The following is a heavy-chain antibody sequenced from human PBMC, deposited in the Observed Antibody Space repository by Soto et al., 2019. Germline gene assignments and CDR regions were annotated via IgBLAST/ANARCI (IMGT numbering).Heavy chain of an antibody. CDR3: ARYVHAFDY. V-gene: IGHV3-7*04. CDR2: RKEAGTQK. D-gene: IGHD3-16*01. CDR1: GVTFSSYW. Sequence: EVQLVESGGDLVQPGGSLRLSCGTSGVTFSSYWLSWVRQAPGGGLEWVATRKEAGTQKYYVDSVKGRFTISRDNAKKLMYLQMNRLRAEDTAVYYCARYVHAFDYWGQGTLVTVSS. J-gene: IGHJ4*02.